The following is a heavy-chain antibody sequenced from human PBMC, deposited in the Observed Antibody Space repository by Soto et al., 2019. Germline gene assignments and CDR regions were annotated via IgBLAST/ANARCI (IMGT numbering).Heavy chain of an antibody. V-gene: IGHV5-10-1*01. CDR3: ARQIYDSDTGPNFQYYFDS. D-gene: IGHD3-22*01. Sequence: EPLKISGKGSGYSFAGYWITWVRQKPGKGREGMGRIDPSDSQTYYSPSFRGHVTISVTKSITTVFLQWSSLRASDTAMYYCARQIYDSDTGPNFQYYFDSWGQGTPVTVSS. CDR1: GYSFAGYW. J-gene: IGHJ4*02. CDR2: IDPSDSQT.